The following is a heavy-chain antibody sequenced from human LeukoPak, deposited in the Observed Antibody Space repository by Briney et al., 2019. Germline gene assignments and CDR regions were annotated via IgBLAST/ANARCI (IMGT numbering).Heavy chain of an antibody. D-gene: IGHD3-22*01. J-gene: IGHJ3*02. CDR3: AREGHDRYAFDM. Sequence: GGSLRLSCAASGFAVSNNYMSWVRQAPGKGLEWVSIIYSGGSTYYADSVKGRFTISRDNSKNTLYLQMNSLRAEDTAVYYCAREGHDRYAFDMWGQGTMVTVSS. CDR1: GFAVSNNY. V-gene: IGHV3-53*01. CDR2: IYSGGST.